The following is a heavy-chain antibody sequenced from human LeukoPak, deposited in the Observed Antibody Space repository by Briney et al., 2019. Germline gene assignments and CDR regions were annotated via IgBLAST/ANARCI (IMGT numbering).Heavy chain of an antibody. CDR3: ARTIYCSGGSCYGYFDY. J-gene: IGHJ4*02. CDR1: GFTFSAYS. Sequence: PGGSLRLSCAASGFTFSAYSMNWVRQAPGKGLEWVSSISSSSSYIYYADSVKGRFTISRDNAKNSLYLQMNSLRAEDTAVYYCARTIYCSGGSCYGYFDYWGQGTLVTVSS. CDR2: ISSSSSYI. D-gene: IGHD2-15*01. V-gene: IGHV3-21*01.